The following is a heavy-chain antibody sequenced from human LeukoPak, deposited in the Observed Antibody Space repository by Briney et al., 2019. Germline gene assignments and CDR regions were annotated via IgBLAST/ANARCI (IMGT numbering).Heavy chain of an antibody. V-gene: IGHV3-15*01. D-gene: IGHD1-1*01. CDR1: GFTVSTNY. J-gene: IGHJ3*02. CDR3: PTGQERPNAFDI. CDR2: IKSKTDGGTA. Sequence: GGSLRLSCAASGFTVSTNYMNWVRQAPGKGLEWVGRIKSKTDGGTADYAAPVKGRFTISRDDSKNTLYLQMNSLKTEDTAVYYCPTGQERPNAFDIWGQGTMVTVSS.